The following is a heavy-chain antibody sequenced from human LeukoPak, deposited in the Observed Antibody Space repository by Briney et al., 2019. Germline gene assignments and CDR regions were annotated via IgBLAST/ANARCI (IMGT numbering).Heavy chain of an antibody. CDR1: GFTFSSYA. V-gene: IGHV3-23*01. Sequence: GGSLRLSCAASGFTFSSYAMSWVRQAPGKGLEWVSATSGSGGSTYYADSVKGRFTISRDNSKNTLYRQMKSLRAEDTAVYYCAKSPLRYSRSTLRDYWGQGTLVTVSS. J-gene: IGHJ4*02. CDR2: TSGSGGST. D-gene: IGHD6-6*01. CDR3: AKSPLRYSRSTLRDY.